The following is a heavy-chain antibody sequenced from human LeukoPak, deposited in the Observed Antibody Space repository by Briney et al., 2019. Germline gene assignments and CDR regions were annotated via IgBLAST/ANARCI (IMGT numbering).Heavy chain of an antibody. V-gene: IGHV3-11*01. CDR3: ARVNLGVLVRGVFHYIGMDV. CDR1: GFTFSDYY. CDR2: ISSSGIDI. D-gene: IGHD3-10*01. Sequence: GGSLRLSCAASGFTFSDYYMNWIRQAPGKGLEWVSHISSSGIDIYYADSVKGRFTISRDNAKNSLYVQMNSLRVEDTAVYYCARVNLGVLVRGVFHYIGMDVWGQGTTVTVSS. J-gene: IGHJ6*02.